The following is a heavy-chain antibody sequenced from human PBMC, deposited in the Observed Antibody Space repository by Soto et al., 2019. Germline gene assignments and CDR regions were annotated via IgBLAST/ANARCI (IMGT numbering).Heavy chain of an antibody. CDR1: GFTFTSSA. V-gene: IGHV1-58*01. CDR3: AAGRRVVVPAAISMYYGMDV. CDR2: IVVGSGNT. Sequence: SVKVSCKASGFTFTSSAVQWMRQARGQRLEWIGWIVVGSGNTNYAQKFQERVTITRDMSTSTAYMELSSLRSEDTAVYYCAAGRRVVVPAAISMYYGMDVWGQGTTVTVSS. J-gene: IGHJ6*02. D-gene: IGHD2-2*02.